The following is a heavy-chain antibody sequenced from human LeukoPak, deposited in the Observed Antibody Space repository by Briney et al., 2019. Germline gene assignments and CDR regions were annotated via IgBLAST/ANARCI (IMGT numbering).Heavy chain of an antibody. J-gene: IGHJ4*02. V-gene: IGHV3-21*06. D-gene: IGHD1-14*01. CDR2: IGPTGSDR. Sequence: GGSLRLSCTASGLTFSTSGFNWVRQAPGKGLEWVASIGPTGSDRYHADSIKGRFTISRDNANNFLYLQMNSLRAEDTAVYYCATETNGRHYDYWGQGTLLNASS. CDR3: ATETNGRHYDY. CDR1: GLTFSTSG.